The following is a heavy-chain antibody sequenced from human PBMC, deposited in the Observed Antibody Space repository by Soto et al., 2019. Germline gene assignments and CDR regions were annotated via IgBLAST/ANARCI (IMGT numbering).Heavy chain of an antibody. V-gene: IGHV4-59*01. CDR1: GGSISSYY. CDR3: ARAGYSGYDSVYYYMDV. CDR2: IYYSGST. D-gene: IGHD5-12*01. J-gene: IGHJ6*03. Sequence: PSETLSLTCTVSGGSISSYYWSWIRQPPGRGLEWIGYIYYSGSTNYNPSLKSRVTISVDTSKNQFSLKLSSVTAADTAVYYCARAGYSGYDSVYYYMDVWGKGTTVTVSS.